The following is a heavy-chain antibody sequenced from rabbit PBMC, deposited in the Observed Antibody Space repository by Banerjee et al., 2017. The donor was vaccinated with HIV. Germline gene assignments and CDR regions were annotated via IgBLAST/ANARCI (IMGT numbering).Heavy chain of an antibody. D-gene: IGHD8-1*01. J-gene: IGHJ6*01. CDR2: IYTSSGST. CDR3: ARDTGSSFSSYGMDL. V-gene: IGHV1S40*01. CDR1: GFSFSSYY. Sequence: QSLEESGGGLVQPEGSLTLTCTASGFSFSSYYMCWVRQAPGKGLEWIACIYTSSGSTYSATWAKGRFTISKTSSTTVTLQMTSLTVADTATYFCARDTGSSFSSYGMDLWGPGTLVTVS.